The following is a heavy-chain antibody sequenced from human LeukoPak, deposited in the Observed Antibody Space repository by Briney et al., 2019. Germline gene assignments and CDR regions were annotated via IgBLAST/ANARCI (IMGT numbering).Heavy chain of an antibody. D-gene: IGHD6-19*01. CDR3: ARHRQWLGPNDY. Sequence: SETLSLTCAVYGGSFSGYYWSWIRQPPGKGLEWIGEINHSGSTNYNPSLKSRVTISLDTSKNQFSLRLSSVTAADTAVYYCARHRQWLGPNDYWGQGTLVTVSS. CDR1: GGSFSGYY. V-gene: IGHV4-34*01. J-gene: IGHJ4*02. CDR2: INHSGST.